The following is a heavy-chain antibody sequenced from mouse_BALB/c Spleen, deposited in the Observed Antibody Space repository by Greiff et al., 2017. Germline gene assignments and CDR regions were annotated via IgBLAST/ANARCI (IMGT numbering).Heavy chain of an antibody. J-gene: IGHJ1*01. CDR2: ISYSGST. D-gene: IGHD2-10*02. Sequence: EVQRVESGPGLVKPSQSLSLTCTVTGYSITSDYAWNWIRQFPGNKLEWMGYISYSGSTSYNPSLKSRISITRDTSKNQFFLQLNSVTTEDTATYYCARKYGGWYFDVWGAGTTVTVSS. V-gene: IGHV3-2*02. CDR1: GYSITSDYA. CDR3: ARKYGGWYFDV.